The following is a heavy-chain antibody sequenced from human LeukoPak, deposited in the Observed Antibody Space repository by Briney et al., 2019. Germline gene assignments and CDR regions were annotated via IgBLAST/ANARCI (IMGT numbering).Heavy chain of an antibody. CDR1: GFTFSTFG. D-gene: IGHD6-19*01. CDR2: TSFDGTNK. CDR3: EKDRWLSGLYPNFDS. Sequence: GRSLRLSCAGSGFTFSTFGFHCVRQAPGKGLEWVAVTSFDGTNKYYADSVKGRFTISRDNSKNTLYLQMNSLRAEDTAVYYCEKDRWLSGLYPNFDSWGQGTLVTVSS. V-gene: IGHV3-30*18. J-gene: IGHJ4*02.